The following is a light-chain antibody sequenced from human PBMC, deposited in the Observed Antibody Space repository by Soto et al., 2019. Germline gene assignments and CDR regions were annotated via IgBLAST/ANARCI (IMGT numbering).Light chain of an antibody. CDR3: QKYGTFWT. J-gene: IGKJ1*01. CDR2: DAS. V-gene: IGKV3-11*01. Sequence: EIVLTQSPATLSLSPGERATLSCRASQSVSRYLAWYQQKPGQAPRLLIYDASNRATGIPARFSGSGSGTDFTLTISSLEPEDFAVYYCQKYGTFWTFGQGTKVDIK. CDR1: QSVSRY.